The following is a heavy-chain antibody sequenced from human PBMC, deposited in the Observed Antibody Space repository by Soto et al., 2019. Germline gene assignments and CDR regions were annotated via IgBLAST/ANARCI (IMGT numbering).Heavy chain of an antibody. CDR3: ARDKCLRILSDS. J-gene: IGHJ4*02. D-gene: IGHD5-12*01. Sequence: GGSLRLSCAASGFTFSSYAMSWVRQAPGKGLEWVATISDSGDSTYYADSVKGRFTISRDNSKNTLYLQINSLRAEDTAVYYCARDKCLRILSDSWGQGTLVTVSS. V-gene: IGHV3-23*01. CDR2: ISDSGDST. CDR1: GFTFSSYA.